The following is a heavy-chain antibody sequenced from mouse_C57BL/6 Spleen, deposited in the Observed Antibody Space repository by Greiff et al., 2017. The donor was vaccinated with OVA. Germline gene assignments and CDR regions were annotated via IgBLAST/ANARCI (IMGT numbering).Heavy chain of an antibody. Sequence: EVQGVESGEGLVKPGGSLKLSCAASGFTFSSYAMSWVRQTPEKRLEWVAYISSGGDYIYYADTVKGRFTISRDNARNTLYLQMSSLKSEDTAMYYCTRGNWDDAMDYWGQGTSVTVSS. CDR1: GFTFSSYA. V-gene: IGHV5-9-1*02. J-gene: IGHJ4*01. D-gene: IGHD4-1*01. CDR2: ISSGGDYI. CDR3: TRGNWDDAMDY.